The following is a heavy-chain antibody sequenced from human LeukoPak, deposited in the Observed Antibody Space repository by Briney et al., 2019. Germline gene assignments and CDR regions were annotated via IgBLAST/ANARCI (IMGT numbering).Heavy chain of an antibody. D-gene: IGHD3-22*01. Sequence: GRSLRLSCAASGFTFSSYGMHWVRQAPGKGLEWVAVISYDGSNKYYADSVKGRFTISRDNSKNTLYLQMNSLRAEDTAVYYCAKDADYYDSSGWFDYWGQGPLVTVPS. CDR2: ISYDGSNK. CDR3: AKDADYYDSSGWFDY. CDR1: GFTFSSYG. V-gene: IGHV3-30*18. J-gene: IGHJ4*02.